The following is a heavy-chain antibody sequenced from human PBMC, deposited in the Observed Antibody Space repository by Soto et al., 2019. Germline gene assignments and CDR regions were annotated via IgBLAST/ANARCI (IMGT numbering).Heavy chain of an antibody. J-gene: IGHJ3*02. D-gene: IGHD6-6*01. CDR2: ISSSGSTI. CDR3: ARDRAARLFYAFDI. CDR1: GFTLCSHE. Sequence: LRLSCAASGFTLCSHEMNWVRQAPGKGLEWVSYISSSGSTIYYADSVKGRFTISRDNAKNSLYLQMNSLRAEDTAVSYCARDRAARLFYAFDIWGQGTMVTVSS. V-gene: IGHV3-48*03.